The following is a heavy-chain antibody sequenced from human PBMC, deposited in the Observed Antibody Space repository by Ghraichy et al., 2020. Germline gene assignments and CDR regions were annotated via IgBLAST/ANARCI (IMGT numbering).Heavy chain of an antibody. J-gene: IGHJ4*02. CDR1: GFTFSSYG. Sequence: GESLRLSCAASGFTFSSYGMHWVRQAPGKGLEWVAVIWYDGSNKYYADSVKGRFTISRDNSKNTLYLQMNSLRAEDTAVYYCAREGRNWNGFDYWGQGTLVTVSS. CDR2: IWYDGSNK. CDR3: AREGRNWNGFDY. V-gene: IGHV3-33*08. D-gene: IGHD1-1*01.